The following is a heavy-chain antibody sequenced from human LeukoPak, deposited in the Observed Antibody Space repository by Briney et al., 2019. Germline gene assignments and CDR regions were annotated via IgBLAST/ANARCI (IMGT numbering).Heavy chain of an antibody. CDR1: GGSINTGSYY. CDR2: IYSTGST. V-gene: IGHV4-61*09. J-gene: IGHJ4*02. CDR3: ARCTSTSCYNFDY. Sequence: TSETLSLTCTVSGGSINTGSYYWNWIRQSAGKGLEWIGHIYSTGSTNCNPSLKSRVTISLDTSKNQFSLKLNSVTAAGTAVYYCARCTSTSCYNFDYWGQGTLVTVSS. D-gene: IGHD2-2*02.